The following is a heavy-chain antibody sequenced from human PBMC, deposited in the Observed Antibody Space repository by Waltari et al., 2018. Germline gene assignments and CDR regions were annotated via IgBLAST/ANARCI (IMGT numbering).Heavy chain of an antibody. D-gene: IGHD6-19*01. CDR1: GFTFSSYA. CDR3: AKAGYSSGWYEGY. V-gene: IGHV3-23*01. CDR2: ISGSGGST. Sequence: EVQLLESGGGLVQPGGSLRLSCAASGFTFSSYAMSWVRQAPGKGLEWVSAISGSGGSTYYADSVKGRFTISRDNSKNTLYLQTNSLRAEDTAVYYCAKAGYSSGWYEGYWGQGTLVTVSS. J-gene: IGHJ4*02.